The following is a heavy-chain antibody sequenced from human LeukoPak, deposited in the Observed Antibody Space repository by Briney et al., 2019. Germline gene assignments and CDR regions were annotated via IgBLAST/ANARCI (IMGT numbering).Heavy chain of an antibody. Sequence: SETLSLTCTVSGGSISSYYWSWIRQPAGKGLEWIGRIYTSGSTNYNPSLKSRVTMSVDTSKNQFSLKLSSVTAADTAVYYCARPTSPYSSSWYNYWGQGTLVTVSS. CDR1: GGSISSYY. V-gene: IGHV4-4*07. D-gene: IGHD6-13*01. CDR2: IYTSGST. CDR3: ARPTSPYSSSWYNY. J-gene: IGHJ4*02.